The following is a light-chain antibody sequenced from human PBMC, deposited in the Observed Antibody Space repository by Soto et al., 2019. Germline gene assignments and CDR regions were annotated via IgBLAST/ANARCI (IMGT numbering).Light chain of an antibody. CDR1: SSDVGSYNL. Sequence: QSALTRPASVSGAAGQAITISCTGTSSDVGSYNLVSWYQQHPGKAPKLMIYEVSKRPSGVSNRFSGSKSGNTASLTISGLQAEDEADYYCCSYAGSSTSLYVFGTGTKVTVL. CDR2: EVS. CDR3: CSYAGSSTSLYV. V-gene: IGLV2-23*02. J-gene: IGLJ1*01.